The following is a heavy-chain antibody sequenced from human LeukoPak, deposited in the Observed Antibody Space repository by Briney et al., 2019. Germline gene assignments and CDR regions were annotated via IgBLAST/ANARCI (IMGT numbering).Heavy chain of an antibody. V-gene: IGHV7-4-1*02. CDR3: ARELADIDGASAFDI. CDR2: INTNTGNP. Sequence: ASVKVSCKASGGTFSSYAISWVRQAPGQGLEWMGWINTNTGNPTYAQGFTGRFVFSLDTSVSTAYLQISSLKAEDTAVYYCARELADIDGASAFDIWGQGTMVTVSS. D-gene: IGHD2-15*01. CDR1: GGTFSSYA. J-gene: IGHJ3*02.